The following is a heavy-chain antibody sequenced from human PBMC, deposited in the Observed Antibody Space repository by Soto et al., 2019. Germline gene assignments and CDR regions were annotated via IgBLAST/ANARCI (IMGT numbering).Heavy chain of an antibody. J-gene: IGHJ1*01. CDR3: ATEGFKVTTYYFQH. D-gene: IGHD4-17*01. CDR2: IFPIFGTS. Sequence: GASVKVSCKASGGTSRIYAISWVRQAPGQGLEWMGGIFPIFGTSNYAQKFQGRITITADESTSTAYMELSSLRSEDTAVYYCATEGFKVTTYYFQHWGQGTLVTVS. CDR1: GGTSRIYA. V-gene: IGHV1-69*13.